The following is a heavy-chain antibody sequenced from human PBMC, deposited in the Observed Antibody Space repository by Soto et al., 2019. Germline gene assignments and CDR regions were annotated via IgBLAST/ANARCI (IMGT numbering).Heavy chain of an antibody. Sequence: PGGSLRLSCAASGFTFSSYGMHWVRQAPGKGLEWVAVIWYDGSNKYYADSVKGRFTISRDNSKNTLYLQMNSLRAEDTAVYYCARGSPDYYYYYYMDVWGKGTTVTVSS. CDR1: GFTFSSYG. J-gene: IGHJ6*03. CDR3: ARGSPDYYYYYYMDV. CDR2: IWYDGSNK. V-gene: IGHV3-33*01.